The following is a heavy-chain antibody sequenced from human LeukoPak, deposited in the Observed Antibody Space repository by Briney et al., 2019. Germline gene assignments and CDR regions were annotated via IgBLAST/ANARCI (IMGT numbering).Heavy chain of an antibody. D-gene: IGHD3-9*01. CDR3: ARRDILIGYRDPFDI. CDR1: GYSFTSYW. V-gene: IGHV5-51*01. CDR2: IYPGESDT. J-gene: IGHJ3*02. Sequence: GESLQISCKGSGYSFTSYWIGWGRQVPGKGLEWMGIIYPGESDTRYSPSFQGQVTISADKSISTAYLQWSSLEASDTAMYHCARRDILIGYRDPFDIWGHGTMVTVSS.